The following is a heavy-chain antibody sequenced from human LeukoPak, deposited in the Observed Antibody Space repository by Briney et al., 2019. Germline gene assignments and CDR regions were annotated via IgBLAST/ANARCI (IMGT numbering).Heavy chain of an antibody. D-gene: IGHD3-22*01. CDR2: IYYSGST. CDR3: ARLTGSSGYYLKYYFDY. V-gene: IGHV4-39*01. CDR1: GGSISSSSYY. J-gene: IGHJ4*02. Sequence: KPSETLSLTCTVSGGSISSSSYYWGWIRQPPGKGLEWIGSIYYSGSTYYNPSLKSRVTISVDTSKNQFSLKLSSVTAADTAVYYCARLTGSSGYYLKYYFDYWGQGTLVTVSS.